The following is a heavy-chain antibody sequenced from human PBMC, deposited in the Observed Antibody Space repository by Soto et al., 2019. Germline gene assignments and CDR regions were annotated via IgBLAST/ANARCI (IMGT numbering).Heavy chain of an antibody. J-gene: IGHJ4*02. CDR2: IYYSGST. CDR3: ARRSIAVAGVPYYFDY. D-gene: IGHD6-19*01. CDR1: GGSMSSYY. V-gene: IGHV4-59*08. Sequence: SETLSLTCIVSGGSMSSYYWSWIRQPPGKGLEWIGYIYYSGSTNYNPSLKSRVTISVDTSKNQFSLKLSSVTAADTAVYYCARRSIAVAGVPYYFDYWGQGTLVTVSS.